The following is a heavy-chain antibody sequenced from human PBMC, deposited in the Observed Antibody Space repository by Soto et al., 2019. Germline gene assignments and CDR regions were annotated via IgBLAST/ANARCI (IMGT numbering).Heavy chain of an antibody. J-gene: IGHJ4*02. CDR3: ARGRGSDYYGYFDS. CDR1: GYSFTRYW. D-gene: IGHD3-22*01. Sequence: PGESLKISCKGSGYSFTRYWIGWVRQMPGKGLEWMGIIYPGDPDARYSPSFQGQVTFSADKSISTAYLQWSSLEASDTAMYYCARGRGSDYYGYFDSWGQGTLVTVSS. V-gene: IGHV5-51*01. CDR2: IYPGDPDA.